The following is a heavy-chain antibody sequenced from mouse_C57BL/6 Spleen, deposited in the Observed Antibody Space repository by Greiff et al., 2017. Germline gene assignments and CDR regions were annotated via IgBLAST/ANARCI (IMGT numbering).Heavy chain of an antibody. J-gene: IGHJ1*03. Sequence: EVQLVESGPELVKPGASVKMSCKASGYTFTDYNMHWVKQSHGKSLEWIGYISPNNGGTSYNQKFKGKATLTVNKSSSTAYMELRSLTSEDSAVYYCARQGDYDWYFDVWGTGTTVTVSS. V-gene: IGHV1-22*01. CDR1: GYTFTDYN. CDR2: ISPNNGGT. D-gene: IGHD2-4*01. CDR3: ARQGDYDWYFDV.